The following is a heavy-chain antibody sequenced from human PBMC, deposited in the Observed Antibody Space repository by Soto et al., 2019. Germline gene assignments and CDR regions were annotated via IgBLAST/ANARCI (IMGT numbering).Heavy chain of an antibody. V-gene: IGHV3-11*01. CDR2: ISSSGSTI. Sequence: LRLSCAASGFTFSDYYMSWIRQAPGKGLEWVSYISSSGSTIYYADSVKGRFTISRDNAKNSLYLQMNSLRAEDTAVYYCARDGSYCSGGSCYSYYYYGMDVWGQGTTVTVYS. J-gene: IGHJ6*02. CDR1: GFTFSDYY. D-gene: IGHD2-15*01. CDR3: ARDGSYCSGGSCYSYYYYGMDV.